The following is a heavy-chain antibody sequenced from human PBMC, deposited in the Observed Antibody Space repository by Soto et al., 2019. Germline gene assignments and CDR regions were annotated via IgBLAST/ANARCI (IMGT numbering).Heavy chain of an antibody. J-gene: IGHJ4*02. Sequence: GSGPTLVNPTQTLTLTCTFSGFSLSTSGMCVSWIRQPPGKALEWLALIDWDDDKYYSTSLKTRLTISKDTSKNQVVLTMTNMDPVDTATYYCARINRVQLERIGYFDYWGQGTLVTVS. CDR1: GFSLSTSGMC. CDR3: ARINRVQLERIGYFDY. D-gene: IGHD1-1*01. CDR2: IDWDDDK. V-gene: IGHV2-70*01.